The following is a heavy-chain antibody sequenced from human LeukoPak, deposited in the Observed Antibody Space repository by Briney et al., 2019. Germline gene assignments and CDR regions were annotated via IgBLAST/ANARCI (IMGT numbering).Heavy chain of an antibody. CDR3: ARDCPSGSGSYWGGSDY. Sequence: ASVKVSCKASGYTFTGYYMHWVRQAPGQGLEWMGRINPNSGDTNYAQKFQGRVTMTRDTSISTAYMELSRLRSDDTAVYYCARDCPSGSGSYWGGSDYWGQGTLVTVSS. CDR2: INPNSGDT. D-gene: IGHD1-26*01. CDR1: GYTFTGYY. J-gene: IGHJ4*02. V-gene: IGHV1-2*06.